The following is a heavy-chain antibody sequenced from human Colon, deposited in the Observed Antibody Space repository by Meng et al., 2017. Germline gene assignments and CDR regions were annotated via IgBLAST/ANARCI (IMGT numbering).Heavy chain of an antibody. V-gene: IGHV1-46*01. CDR1: GYTFTSHY. CDR2: ISPDGGTT. CDR3: AREAPVAAKNFDY. D-gene: IGHD6-19*01. J-gene: IGHJ4*02. Sequence: ASVKVSCKASGYTFTSHYMHWLRQAPGQGLEWMGFISPDGGTTGSAQRFQGRVTVTRDTSTSTLYIEVSSLRSEDTAVYYCAREAPVAAKNFDYWGQGTLVTVSS.